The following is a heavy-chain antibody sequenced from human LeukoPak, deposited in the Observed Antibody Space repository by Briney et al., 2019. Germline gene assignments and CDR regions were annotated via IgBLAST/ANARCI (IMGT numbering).Heavy chain of an antibody. CDR2: ISSSGSTI. CDR3: ARDRRFPLSAGGDY. Sequence: GGSLRLSCAASGFTFSDYYMSWIRQAPGGGLGWVSYISSSGSTIYYTDSVKGRFTISRDNAKNSLYLQMNSLRAEDTAVYYCARDRRFPLSAGGDYWGQGTLVTVSS. CDR1: GFTFSDYY. V-gene: IGHV3-11*04. D-gene: IGHD6-19*01. J-gene: IGHJ4*02.